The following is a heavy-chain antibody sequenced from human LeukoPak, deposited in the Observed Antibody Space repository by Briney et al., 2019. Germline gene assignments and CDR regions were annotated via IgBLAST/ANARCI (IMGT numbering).Heavy chain of an antibody. Sequence: ASVTLSCNCSGYTFTSYGISWVRQAPGQGLEWMGWISAYNGNTNYEQKLQGRVAMMTDTSTNKAYLELGSLRSDATAVYYCARDPRWASGSLGYWRQATLVTVPS. CDR3: ARDPRWASGSLGY. D-gene: IGHD1-26*01. J-gene: IGHJ4*02. CDR1: GYTFTSYG. CDR2: ISAYNGNT. V-gene: IGHV1-18*01.